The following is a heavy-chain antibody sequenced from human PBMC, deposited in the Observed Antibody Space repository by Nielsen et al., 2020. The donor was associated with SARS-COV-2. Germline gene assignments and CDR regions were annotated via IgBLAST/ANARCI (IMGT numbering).Heavy chain of an antibody. Sequence: GESLKISCAASGFTFSSYSMNWVRQAPGKGLEWVSYISSSSSTIYYADSVKGRFIISRDSANSSLYLQMNSLRVEDTALYYCAREPIAADHWGQGTLVTVSS. CDR1: GFTFSSYS. J-gene: IGHJ5*02. CDR3: AREPIAADH. D-gene: IGHD6-13*01. V-gene: IGHV3-48*04. CDR2: ISSSSSTI.